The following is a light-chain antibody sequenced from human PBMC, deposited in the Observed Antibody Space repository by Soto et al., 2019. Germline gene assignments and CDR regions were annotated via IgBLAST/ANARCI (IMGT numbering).Light chain of an antibody. CDR1: QSISSY. J-gene: IGKJ1*01. V-gene: IGKV1-39*01. Sequence: DIQMTQSPSSLSASVGDRVTITCRASQSISSYLNWYQQKPGKAPKLLIYAASSLQSGVPSRFSGSGYGTDFTLTISSLQPEDFATYYCQQSYSTPWTFGQWTKVEIK. CDR3: QQSYSTPWT. CDR2: AAS.